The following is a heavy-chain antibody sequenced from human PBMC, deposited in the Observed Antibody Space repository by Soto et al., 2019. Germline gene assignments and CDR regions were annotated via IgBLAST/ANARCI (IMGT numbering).Heavy chain of an antibody. Sequence: PSETLSLTCGVSGDSFSSSNWWTWIRQPPGKGLEWIGDILHTGHTDYSPSLRSRITISVDTSKNQFSLKLSSVTAADTAVYYCARTGYSSSWYPRDEYYYYGMDVWGQGTTVTVSS. J-gene: IGHJ6*02. CDR2: ILHTGHT. CDR3: ARTGYSSSWYPRDEYYYYGMDV. CDR1: GDSFSSSNW. D-gene: IGHD6-13*01. V-gene: IGHV4-4*02.